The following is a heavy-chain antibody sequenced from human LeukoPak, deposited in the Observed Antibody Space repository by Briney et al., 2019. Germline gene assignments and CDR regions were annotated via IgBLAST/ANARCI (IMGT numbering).Heavy chain of an antibody. V-gene: IGHV3-20*04. D-gene: IGHD4-17*01. CDR1: GFTFDDHG. CDR3: AKDIDGDYLFPFDY. Sequence: GGSLRLSCAASGFTFDDHGMSWVRQAPGKGLEWVSGIKWDGGRTGYADSVKVLFTISGDNAKNSLYLQMNSLRAEDTALYYCAKDIDGDYLFPFDYWGQGTLVTVSS. CDR2: IKWDGGRT. J-gene: IGHJ4*02.